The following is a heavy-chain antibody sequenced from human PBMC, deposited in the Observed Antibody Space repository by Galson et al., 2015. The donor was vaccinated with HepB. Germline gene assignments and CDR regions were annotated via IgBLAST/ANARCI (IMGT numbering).Heavy chain of an antibody. V-gene: IGHV3-33*08. CDR2: IWYDGSNK. CDR3: ARVLTMVRGVMWPGY. J-gene: IGHJ4*02. CDR1: GFTFSSYG. Sequence: SLRLSCAASGFTFSSYGMHWVRQAPGKGLEWVAVIWYDGSNKYYADSVKGRFTISRDNSKNTLYLQMNSLRAEDTAVYYCARVLTMVRGVMWPGYWGQGTLVTVSS. D-gene: IGHD3-10*01.